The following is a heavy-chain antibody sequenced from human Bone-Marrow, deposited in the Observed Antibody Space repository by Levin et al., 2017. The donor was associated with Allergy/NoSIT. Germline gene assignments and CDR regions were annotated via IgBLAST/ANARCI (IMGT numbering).Heavy chain of an antibody. J-gene: IGHJ4*02. CDR3: AKHSNFWSGPFDS. CDR1: GFTFSGYA. CDR2: INSRGDDA. D-gene: IGHD3-3*01. V-gene: IGHV3-23*01. Sequence: GESLKISCAASGFTFSGYALSWVRQAPGKGLEWVSSINSRGDDAYYADSVKGRFTISRDASKTTLFLEMNSLRVDDTAVYYCAKHSNFWSGPFDSWGQGTLVNVSS.